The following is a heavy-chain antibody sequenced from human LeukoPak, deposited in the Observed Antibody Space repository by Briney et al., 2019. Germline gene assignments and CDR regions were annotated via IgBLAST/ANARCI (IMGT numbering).Heavy chain of an antibody. D-gene: IGHD5-12*01. Sequence: ASETLSLTCTVSGGSISSYYWSWIRQPAGKGLEWIGRIYTSGSTNYNPSLESRVTMSVDTSKNQFSLKLSSVTAADTAVYYCAREVATYSGYAQLFDYWGQGTLVTVSS. CDR3: AREVATYSGYAQLFDY. CDR1: GGSISSYY. CDR2: IYTSGST. V-gene: IGHV4-4*07. J-gene: IGHJ4*02.